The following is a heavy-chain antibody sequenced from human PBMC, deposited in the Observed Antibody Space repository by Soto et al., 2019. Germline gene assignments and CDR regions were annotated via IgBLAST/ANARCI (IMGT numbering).Heavy chain of an antibody. V-gene: IGHV4-34*01. J-gene: IGHJ6*02. D-gene: IGHD6-19*01. CDR1: GGSFSGYY. CDR2: INHSGST. Sequence: SETLSLTCAVYGGSFSGYYWSWIRQPPGKGLEWIGEINHSGSTNYNPSLKSRVTISVDTSKNHFSLKLSSVTAADTAVYYCARGDRGSSGWYGPYYYYGMDVWGQGTTVTVSS. CDR3: ARGDRGSSGWYGPYYYYGMDV.